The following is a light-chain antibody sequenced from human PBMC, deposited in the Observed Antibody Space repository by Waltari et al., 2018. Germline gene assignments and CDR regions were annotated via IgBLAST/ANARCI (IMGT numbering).Light chain of an antibody. V-gene: IGKV1-8*01. Sequence: AIRMTQSPSSFSASIGDRVTITCRASQGVSSSLAWYQQKPGKAPKLLILATSTLQSGVPSRFSGSGSGTEFTLTVSCLQSEDFATYYCQQYYSYPYTFGQGTKLEIK. CDR1: QGVSSS. CDR3: QQYYSYPYT. J-gene: IGKJ2*01. CDR2: ATS.